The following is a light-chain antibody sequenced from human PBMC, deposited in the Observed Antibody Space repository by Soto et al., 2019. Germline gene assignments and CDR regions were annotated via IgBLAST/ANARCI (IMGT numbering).Light chain of an antibody. Sequence: DIPMTQSPSTLSASVGDRVAITCRASQNVDTWLDWYQHKPGKAPKLLIYDASSLQSGVPSRFSGSGSGTDFTLTITSLQPDDFATYYCQQYKSFSPYTFGQGTKLEIQ. CDR2: DAS. V-gene: IGKV1-5*01. J-gene: IGKJ2*01. CDR1: QNVDTW. CDR3: QQYKSFSPYT.